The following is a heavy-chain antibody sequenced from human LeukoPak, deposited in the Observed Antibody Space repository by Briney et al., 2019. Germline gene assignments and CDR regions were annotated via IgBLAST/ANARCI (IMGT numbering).Heavy chain of an antibody. CDR3: ARDYDTTGRAFDI. CDR2: ISSRSNII. D-gene: IGHD3-22*01. V-gene: IGHV3-48*02. J-gene: IGHJ3*02. Sequence: PGGSLRLSCAASGFTFSIYSMNWVRQAPGKGLEWVSYISSRSNIIHYADSVKGRFTISRDNAKNSLSLQMNSLRDEDTAVYYYARDYDTTGRAFDIWGQGTMVTVSS. CDR1: GFTFSIYS.